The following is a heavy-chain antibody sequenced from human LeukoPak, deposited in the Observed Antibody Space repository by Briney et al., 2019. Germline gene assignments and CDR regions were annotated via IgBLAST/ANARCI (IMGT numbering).Heavy chain of an antibody. CDR2: INHSGST. CDR1: GGSFSGYY. D-gene: IGHD3-22*01. J-gene: IGHJ4*02. V-gene: IGHV4-34*01. CDR3: ARSKPYYYDSSGSFGGY. Sequence: SETLSLTCAVYGGSFSGYYWSWIRQPPGKGLEWIGEINHSGSTNYNPSLKSRVTISVDTSKNQFSLKLSSVTAADTAVYYCARSKPYYYDSSGSFGGYRGQGTLVTVSS.